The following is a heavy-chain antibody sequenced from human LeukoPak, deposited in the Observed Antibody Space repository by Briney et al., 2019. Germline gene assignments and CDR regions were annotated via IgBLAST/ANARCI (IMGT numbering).Heavy chain of an antibody. V-gene: IGHV3-74*01. J-gene: IGHJ3*02. D-gene: IGHD6-6*01. CDR2: ISTDGSST. CDR3: VREYSSPSGRAFDM. CDR1: GFTFSSYW. Sequence: GGSLRLSCAASGFTFSSYWMHWVRQAPGKGLVWVSRISTDGSSTNSADSVKGRLTISRDNAKNTLYLQMNSLRAEDTAVYYCVREYSSPSGRAFDMWGQGTMVTVSP.